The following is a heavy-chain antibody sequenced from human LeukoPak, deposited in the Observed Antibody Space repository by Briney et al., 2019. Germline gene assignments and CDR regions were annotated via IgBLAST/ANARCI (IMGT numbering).Heavy chain of an antibody. CDR2: IYNSWST. Sequence: SETLSLTCAVSGYSISSGYYWGWIRQPPGKGLEWIGSIYNSWSTYHNPSLESRVTISVDTSKHQFSLKLSSVTAADTAVYYCARCHASGWYFDYWGQGTLVTVSS. J-gene: IGHJ4*02. CDR1: GYSISSGYY. CDR3: ARCHASGWYFDY. D-gene: IGHD6-19*01. V-gene: IGHV4-38-2*01.